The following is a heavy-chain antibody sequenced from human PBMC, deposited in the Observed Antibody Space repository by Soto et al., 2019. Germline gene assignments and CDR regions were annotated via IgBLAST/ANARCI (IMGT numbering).Heavy chain of an antibody. CDR2: IYYSGST. J-gene: IGHJ3*02. CDR3: ARGCQVYDSSGYYGLYDAFDI. Sequence: PSGTLDLTSTVSGGSISSYYWSWIRQPPGKGLEWIGYIYYSGSTYYNPSLKSRVTISVDTSKNQFSLKLSSVTAADTAVYYCARGCQVYDSSGYYGLYDAFDIWGQGTMVTVSS. V-gene: IGHV4-30-4*08. CDR1: GGSISSYY. D-gene: IGHD3-22*01.